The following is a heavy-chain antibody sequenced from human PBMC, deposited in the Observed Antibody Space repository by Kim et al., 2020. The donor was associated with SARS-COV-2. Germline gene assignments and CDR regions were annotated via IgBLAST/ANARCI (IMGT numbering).Heavy chain of an antibody. D-gene: IGHD6-19*01. J-gene: IGHJ4*02. CDR1: GFTIDNYG. Sequence: GGSLRLSCAISGFTIDNYGMGWVRQGPGKGLEWVSGINWTGDNTGYTDSVKGRFTISRDNAKKFLYLELDNLRPEDTAFYYCARGEANGWYRKFDYWGQGVLVTVSS. CDR2: INWTGDNT. CDR3: ARGEANGWYRKFDY. V-gene: IGHV3-20*04.